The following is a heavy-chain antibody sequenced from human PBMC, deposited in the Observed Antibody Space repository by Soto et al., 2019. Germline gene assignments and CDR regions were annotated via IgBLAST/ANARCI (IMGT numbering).Heavy chain of an antibody. J-gene: IGHJ6*03. Sequence: QVQLVQSGAEVRKPGASVTVSCRASGDSFNDYYIHWVRQAPGQGFEWMGWINPNGGVTKYAQKCQGWVSVTRDTSIRTVYMRLSRLRSDDTAVYYCARESGGATATLDYYYFYMDVWGTGTTVTVSS. D-gene: IGHD5-12*01. CDR3: ARESGGATATLDYYYFYMDV. CDR1: GDSFNDYY. V-gene: IGHV1-2*04. CDR2: INPNGGVT.